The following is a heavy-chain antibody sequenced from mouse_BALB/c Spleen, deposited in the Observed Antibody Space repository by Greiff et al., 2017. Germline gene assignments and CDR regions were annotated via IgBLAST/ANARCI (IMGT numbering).Heavy chain of an antibody. CDR3: TRDSSRAMDY. CDR2: IYPGSGST. V-gene: IGHV1S22*01. D-gene: IGHD3-2*01. J-gene: IGHJ4*01. CDR1: GYTFTSYW. Sequence: LQQPGSELVRPGASVKLSCKASGYTFTSYWMHWVKQRPGQGLEWIGNIYPGSGSTNYDEKFKSKATLTVDTSSSTAYMQLSSLTSEDSAVYYCTRDSSRAMDYWGQGTSVTVSS.